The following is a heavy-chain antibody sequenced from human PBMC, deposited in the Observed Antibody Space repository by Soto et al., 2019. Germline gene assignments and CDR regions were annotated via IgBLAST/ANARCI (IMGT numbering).Heavy chain of an antibody. J-gene: IGHJ4*02. V-gene: IGHV1-46*01. D-gene: IGHD3-16*01. Sequence: VSFKASVYTFTKFHIHSVRQAPGQDLEGGGRVDTGGGVKRDDEGFQGSITMTSETSTNSGYKELRGIKTEDTAVYYCARDVIGHDNYAPIGYYFDHWGPGTLVTVSS. CDR3: ARDVIGHDNYAPIGYYFDH. CDR1: VYTFTKFH. CDR2: VDTGGGVK.